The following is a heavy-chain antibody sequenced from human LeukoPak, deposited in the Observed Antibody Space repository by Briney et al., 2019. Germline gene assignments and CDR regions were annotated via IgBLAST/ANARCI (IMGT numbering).Heavy chain of an antibody. V-gene: IGHV4-34*01. CDR3: ARRPRRYHQSAFDI. Sequence: PSETLSLTCAVYGGSFSGYYWCWIRQPPGNGLEWIGEINHSGSTNYNPSLKSRVTISVDTPKNQFSLKLSSVTAADTAVYYCARRPRRYHQSAFDIWGQGTLVTVSS. D-gene: IGHD1-14*01. J-gene: IGHJ3*02. CDR2: INHSGST. CDR1: GGSFSGYY.